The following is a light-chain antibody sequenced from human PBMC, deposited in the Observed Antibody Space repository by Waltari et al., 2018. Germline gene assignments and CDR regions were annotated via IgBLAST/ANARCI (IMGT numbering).Light chain of an antibody. V-gene: IGKV1-12*01. Sequence: DIQMTQSPSSLSAPVGDKVTITCRASQGISSWLAWYQQKPGKAPKLLIYAASSLQSGVPSRFSGSGAGTDYTLTSSSLQPEDFATYYCQQGYNTPRTFGQGTKVEIK. CDR1: QGISSW. J-gene: IGKJ1*01. CDR3: QQGYNTPRT. CDR2: AAS.